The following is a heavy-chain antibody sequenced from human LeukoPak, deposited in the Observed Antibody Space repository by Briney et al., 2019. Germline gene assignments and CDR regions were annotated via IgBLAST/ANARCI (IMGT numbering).Heavy chain of an antibody. D-gene: IGHD5-18*01. CDR2: ISYDGR. Sequence: GGSLRLPCAASGFTFSNYAMHWVRQAPGKGLEWVAVISYDGRYYADSVKGRFTISRDNSKNTLYLQMNSLTAEDTAVYYCARSARIYSYDPENAFDIWGQGTMVTVSS. V-gene: IGHV3-30*04. CDR1: GFTFSNYA. CDR3: ARSARIYSYDPENAFDI. J-gene: IGHJ3*02.